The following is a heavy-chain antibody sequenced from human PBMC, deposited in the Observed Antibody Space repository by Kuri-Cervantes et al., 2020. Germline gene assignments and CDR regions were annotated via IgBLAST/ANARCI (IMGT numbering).Heavy chain of an antibody. D-gene: IGHD3-10*01. Sequence: GGSLRLSCAASGFTFSSYSMNWVRQAPGKGLEWVSYISSSSSTIYYADSVKGRFTISRDNAKNSLYLQMNSLRDEDTAVYYCARSGVRGSRSYYGVDYWGQGTLVTVSS. CDR1: GFTFSSYS. V-gene: IGHV3-48*02. CDR2: ISSSSSTI. CDR3: ARSGVRGSRSYYGVDY. J-gene: IGHJ4*02.